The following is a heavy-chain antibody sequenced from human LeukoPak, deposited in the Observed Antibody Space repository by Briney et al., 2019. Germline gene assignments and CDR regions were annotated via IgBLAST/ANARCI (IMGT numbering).Heavy chain of an antibody. CDR2: ISSGGTTI. Sequence: GGSLRLSCTASGFTFSSYSMNWVRQAPGKGLEWVSYISSGGTTIYYADSVKGRFTISRDNAKNSLYLQMNSLRAEDTAVYFCARMWGSSWSYFDYWGQGTLVTVSS. V-gene: IGHV3-48*04. CDR3: ARMWGSSWSYFDY. J-gene: IGHJ4*02. CDR1: GFTFSSYS. D-gene: IGHD6-13*01.